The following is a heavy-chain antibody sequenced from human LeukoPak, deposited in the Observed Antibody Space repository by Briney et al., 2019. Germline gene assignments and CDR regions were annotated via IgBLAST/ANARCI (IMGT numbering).Heavy chain of an antibody. J-gene: IGHJ6*02. CDR2: IYYSGST. CDR1: GGSISSYY. V-gene: IGHV4-59*01. CDR3: ARERAILYGMDV. Sequence: PSETLSLTCTVSGGSISSYYWSWIRQPPGKGLEWIGYIYYSGSTNYNPSLKSRVTISVDTSKNQFSLKLSSVTAADTAVYYCARERAILYGMDVWGQGTTVTVSS.